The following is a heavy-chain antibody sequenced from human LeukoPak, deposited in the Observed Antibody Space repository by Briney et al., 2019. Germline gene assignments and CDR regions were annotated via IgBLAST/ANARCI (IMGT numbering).Heavy chain of an antibody. D-gene: IGHD2-15*01. CDR3: ASADIGWNPAHY. J-gene: IGHJ4*02. CDR1: GGSISSGGYS. V-gene: IGHV4-30-2*01. CDR2: IQTTGRT. Sequence: PSETLSLTCAVSGGSISSGGYSWSWIRQPPGKGLEWLGEIQTTGRTNSNPSLRSRVIMSINKARKQVFLNLNSVTAADTAVYYCASADIGWNPAHYWGQGTLVIVSS.